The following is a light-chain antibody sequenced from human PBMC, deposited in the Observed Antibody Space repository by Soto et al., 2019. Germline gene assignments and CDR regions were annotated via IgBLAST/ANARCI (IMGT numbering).Light chain of an antibody. CDR2: DTS. Sequence: ETVMTQSPGTLSVSLGERATLSCRASQSVSIHLAWYQQKPGQAPRLLIYDTSTRATGIPARFSGSGSGTEFTLTISSLQSEDFAVYYCQQYGLSPRTFGRGTKVEIK. CDR1: QSVSIH. CDR3: QQYGLSPRT. J-gene: IGKJ1*01. V-gene: IGKV3-15*01.